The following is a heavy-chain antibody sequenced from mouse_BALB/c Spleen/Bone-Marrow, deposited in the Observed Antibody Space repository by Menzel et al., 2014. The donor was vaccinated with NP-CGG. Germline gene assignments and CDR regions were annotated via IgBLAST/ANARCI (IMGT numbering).Heavy chain of an antibody. CDR1: GFTFSSFR. D-gene: IGHD2-2*01. CDR2: ISSGSSTI. CDR3: ARSSYGYDRQAYFFDY. J-gene: IGHJ2*01. V-gene: IGHV5-17*02. Sequence: EVKVVESGGGLVQPGGSRKLSCAASGFTFSSFRMHWVRQAPEKGLEWVAYISSGSSTIYYADTVKGRFTISRDNPKNTLFLQMTSLRSEDTAMYYCARSSYGYDRQAYFFDYWGQGTTLTVSS.